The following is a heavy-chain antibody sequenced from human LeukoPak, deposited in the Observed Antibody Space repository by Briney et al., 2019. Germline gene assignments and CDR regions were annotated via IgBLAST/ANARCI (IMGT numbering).Heavy chain of an antibody. Sequence: PGGSLRLSCAASGFTFSSYAMHWVRQAPGKGLEWVAVISYDGSNKYYADSVKGRFTISRDNAKNSLYLQMNSLRAEDTAVYYCARDKGIVGATTRYYYYGMDVWGQGTTVTVSS. CDR3: ARDKGIVGATTRYYYYGMDV. V-gene: IGHV3-30-3*01. J-gene: IGHJ6*02. D-gene: IGHD1-26*01. CDR2: ISYDGSNK. CDR1: GFTFSSYA.